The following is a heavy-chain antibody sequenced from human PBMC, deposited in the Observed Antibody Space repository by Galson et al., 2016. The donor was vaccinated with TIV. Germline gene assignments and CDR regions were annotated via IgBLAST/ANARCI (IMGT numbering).Heavy chain of an antibody. J-gene: IGHJ4*02. Sequence: SLRLSCAASGFTFRDYDMHWVRQSAGKGLQWVSGIGTNGDTHYIDSVKGRFTISRGNAENSLYLEMNSLTAGDTAIYYGARGLPLWSGFHMDFWGQGTVVTVSS. CDR1: GFTFRDYD. CDR3: ARGLPLWSGFHMDF. V-gene: IGHV3-13*04. CDR2: IGTNGDT. D-gene: IGHD3-3*01.